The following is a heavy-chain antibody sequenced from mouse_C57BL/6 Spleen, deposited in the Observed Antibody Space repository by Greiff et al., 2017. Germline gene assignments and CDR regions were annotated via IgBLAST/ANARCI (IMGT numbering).Heavy chain of an antibody. CDR2: IYPGSGNT. D-gene: IGHD1-1*01. V-gene: IGHV1-76*01. CDR3: AREDYGTGFDY. CDR1: GYTFTDYY. Sequence: VQLQQSGAELVRPGASVKLSCKASGYTFTDYYINWVKQRPGQGLEWIARIYPGSGNTYYNEKFKGKATLTAEKSSSTTYMQLSSLTSEDSAVXVCAREDYGTGFDYWGQGTTLTVSS. J-gene: IGHJ2*01.